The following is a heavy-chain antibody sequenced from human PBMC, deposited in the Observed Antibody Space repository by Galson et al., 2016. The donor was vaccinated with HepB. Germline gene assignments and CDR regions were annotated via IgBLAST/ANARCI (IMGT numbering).Heavy chain of an antibody. Sequence: SVKVSCKASGYTFTSYAMHWVRQAPGQRLEWMGWINAGNGNTKYSQKFQGRVTITRDTSASTAYMELSSLRSEDTAVYYCARLLRFSLGFDPWGRGTLVTVSS. J-gene: IGHJ5*02. CDR1: GYTFTSYA. CDR3: ARLLRFSLGFDP. D-gene: IGHD3-3*01. V-gene: IGHV1-3*01. CDR2: INAGNGNT.